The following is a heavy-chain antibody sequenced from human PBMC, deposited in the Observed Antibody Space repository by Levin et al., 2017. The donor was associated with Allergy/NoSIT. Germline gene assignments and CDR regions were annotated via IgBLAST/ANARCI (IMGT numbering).Heavy chain of an antibody. CDR3: THTYCTTDCYPES. J-gene: IGHJ5*02. CDR2: IYWTDDK. CDR1: GFSLSSAGVG. D-gene: IGHD2-21*02. V-gene: IGHV2-5*01. Sequence: SGPTLVKPTQTLTLTCTFSGFSLSSAGVGVGWIRQPPGKALEWLGIIYWTDDKHFSPSLKSRLTITKDTSQNQVVLTMTNMDPVDPATYFCTHTYCTTDCYPESWGQGTLVTVSS.